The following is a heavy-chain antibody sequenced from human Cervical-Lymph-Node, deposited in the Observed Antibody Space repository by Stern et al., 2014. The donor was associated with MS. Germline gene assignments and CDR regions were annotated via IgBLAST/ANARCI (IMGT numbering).Heavy chain of an antibody. CDR3: ARATGAATAVLH. Sequence: QVQLQESGPGLVKPSETLSLTCSVSGGSINPYFWTWISQSPGTGPEWIGYISYSGITTYNPSLESRVTFSLDASKNQISLKLNSVTTADTAVYYCARATGAATAVLHWGQGTLVTVSS. D-gene: IGHD1-14*01. CDR2: ISYSGIT. J-gene: IGHJ4*02. V-gene: IGHV4-59*01. CDR1: GGSINPYF.